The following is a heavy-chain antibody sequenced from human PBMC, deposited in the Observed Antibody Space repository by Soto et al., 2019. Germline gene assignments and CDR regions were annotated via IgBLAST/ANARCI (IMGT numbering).Heavy chain of an antibody. D-gene: IGHD3-16*02. CDR2: INHSGST. J-gene: IGHJ6*02. CDR1: GGSFSGYY. V-gene: IGHV4-34*01. CDR3: GRGSGNDYVWGSYRYTSRGMDV. Sequence: KTSETLSLTCAVYGGSFSGYYWSWIRQPPGKGLEWIGEINHSGSTNYNPSLKSRVTISVDTSKNQFSLKLSSVTAADTAVYYCGRGSGNDYVWGSYRYTSRGMDVWGQGTTVTVSS.